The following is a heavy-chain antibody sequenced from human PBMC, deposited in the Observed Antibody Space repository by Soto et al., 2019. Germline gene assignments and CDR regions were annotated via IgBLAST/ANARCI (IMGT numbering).Heavy chain of an antibody. Sequence: QLQLQESGPGLVKPSETLSLICSVSGGPISSSGHFWAWIRQPPGRGLEWLATIYYTGTTYYNPSLKSRLTISMDTSKDQFSLDLTSMTAADTALYFCARRVYSGSGSDYFYRWGQGSLVTVSS. V-gene: IGHV4-39*01. CDR3: ARRVYSGSGSDYFYR. CDR2: IYYTGTT. D-gene: IGHD1-26*01. J-gene: IGHJ4*02. CDR1: GGPISSSGHF.